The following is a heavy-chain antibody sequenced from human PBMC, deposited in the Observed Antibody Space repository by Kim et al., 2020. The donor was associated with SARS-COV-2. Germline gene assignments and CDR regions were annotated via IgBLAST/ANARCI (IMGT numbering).Heavy chain of an antibody. CDR1: GFTFSSYA. Sequence: GGSLRLSCAASGFTFSSYAMSWVRQAPGKGLEWVSVISGSGGSTYYADSVKGRFTISRDNSKNTLYLQMNSLRAEDTAVYYCAKDLGWELYSFDYCGQGTLVTVSS. D-gene: IGHD1-26*01. CDR2: ISGSGGST. J-gene: IGHJ4*02. CDR3: AKDLGWELYSFDY. V-gene: IGHV3-23*01.